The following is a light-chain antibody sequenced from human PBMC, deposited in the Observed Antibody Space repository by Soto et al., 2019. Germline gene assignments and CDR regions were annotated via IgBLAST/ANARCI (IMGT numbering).Light chain of an antibody. CDR3: QQYGRAPLGFT. Sequence: EIALTQSPGTLSLSPGERATLSGRASQSFSSTYLAWYHQNPGQAPRLLTYGASSKATGIPDRFSGSGSGTAFTLTISSMESEYCAVYYCQQYGRAPLGFTFGHGNNVDIQ. V-gene: IGKV3-20*01. J-gene: IGKJ3*01. CDR1: QSFSSTY. CDR2: GAS.